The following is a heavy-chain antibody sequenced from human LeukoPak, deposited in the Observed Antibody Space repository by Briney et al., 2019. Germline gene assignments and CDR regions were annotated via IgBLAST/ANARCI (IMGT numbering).Heavy chain of an antibody. J-gene: IGHJ4*02. CDR2: ISGRGDRT. CDR3: VKDKGYTYSYGDY. Sequence: GGSLRLSCAASGFTFSSYGMSWVRQAPGKGVEGVSLISGRGDRTYFADSVKGRFAISTDSATNTVFLQMNRLRAEDTALYYCVKDKGYTYSYGDYWGQGTLVIVSS. D-gene: IGHD5-18*01. V-gene: IGHV3-23*01. CDR1: GFTFSSYG.